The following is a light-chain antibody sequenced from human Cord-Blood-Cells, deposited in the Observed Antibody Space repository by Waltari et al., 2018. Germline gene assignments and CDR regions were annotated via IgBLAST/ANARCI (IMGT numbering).Light chain of an antibody. V-gene: IGLV3-1*01. CDR1: KLGAKY. J-gene: IGLJ3*02. CDR3: QAWDSSTAV. Sequence: SYELTQPPSASVSPGQTASITCSGDKLGAKYACWYQQKPGQYPVLGISQVSKRASGIPWLFSGSNSGNTATLTISGTQAMEEADYYCQAWDSSTAVFGGGTKLTVL. CDR2: QVS.